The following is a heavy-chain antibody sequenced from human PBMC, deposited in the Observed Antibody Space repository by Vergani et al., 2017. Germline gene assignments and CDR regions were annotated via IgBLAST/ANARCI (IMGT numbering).Heavy chain of an antibody. Sequence: EVQLVESGGGLVQPGRSLRLSCAASGFTFDDYAMHWVRQAPGKGLEWVSGISWNSGSIGYADSVKGRFTISRDNAKNSLYLQMNSLRAEDTALYYCAKDHPLYYYDSSGGYWGQGTLVTVSS. J-gene: IGHJ4*02. D-gene: IGHD3-22*01. CDR2: ISWNSGSI. V-gene: IGHV3-9*01. CDR3: AKDHPLYYYDSSGGY. CDR1: GFTFDDYA.